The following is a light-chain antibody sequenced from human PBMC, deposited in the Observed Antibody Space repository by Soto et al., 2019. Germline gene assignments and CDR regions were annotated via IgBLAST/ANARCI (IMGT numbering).Light chain of an antibody. CDR2: DAS. CDR1: QSVKNY. CDR3: QQRSNWPPVT. J-gene: IGKJ4*01. V-gene: IGKV3-11*01. Sequence: EIVFTQSPATLSLPPGERATLSCRASQSVKNYLAWYQQKPGQAPRLLIYDASNRATGIPARFSGSGSGTDFTLTISSLEPEDSAVYYCQQRSNWPPVTFGGGTKVDIK.